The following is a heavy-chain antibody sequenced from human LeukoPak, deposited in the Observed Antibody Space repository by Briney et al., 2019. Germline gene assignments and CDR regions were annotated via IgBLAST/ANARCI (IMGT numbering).Heavy chain of an antibody. CDR3: AREATNLDY. CDR2: ISNSGSTI. J-gene: IGHJ4*02. Sequence: GESLRLSCAASGFTFSFYEMNWGRQAPGKGLEWVSYISNSGSTIYYADSVKGRFTISRDNTKSSLYLQMNSLRPEDTAVYYCAREATNLDYWGQGTLVTVSS. D-gene: IGHD1-26*01. CDR1: GFTFSFYE. V-gene: IGHV3-48*03.